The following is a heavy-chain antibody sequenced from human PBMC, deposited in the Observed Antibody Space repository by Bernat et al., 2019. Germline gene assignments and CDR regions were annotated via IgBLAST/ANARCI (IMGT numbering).Heavy chain of an antibody. J-gene: IGHJ4*02. CDR3: ASWDRSSGYYRFDS. CDR1: GGSISSSSYY. Sequence: QLQLQESGPGLVKPSETLSLTCTVSGGSISSSSYYWGWIRQPPGKGLEWIGSIYYSGSTYYNPSLKSRVTISVDTSKNQFSLKLSSVTAADTAVYYCASWDRSSGYYRFDSWGQGTLVTVS. CDR2: IYYSGST. V-gene: IGHV4-39*01. D-gene: IGHD3-22*01.